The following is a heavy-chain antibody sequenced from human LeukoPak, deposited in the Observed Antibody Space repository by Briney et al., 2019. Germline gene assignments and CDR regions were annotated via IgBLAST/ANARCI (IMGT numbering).Heavy chain of an antibody. CDR3: ARLDYGDYRGDFDY. CDR2: IYYSGST. V-gene: IGHV4-39*01. Sequence: SETLSLTCTVSGGSISSSSYYWGWSRQPPGKGLEWIGSIYYSGSTYYNPSLKSRVTISVDTSKNQFSLKLSSVTAADTAVYYCARLDYGDYRGDFDYWGQGTLVTVSS. J-gene: IGHJ4*02. CDR1: GGSISSSSYY. D-gene: IGHD4-17*01.